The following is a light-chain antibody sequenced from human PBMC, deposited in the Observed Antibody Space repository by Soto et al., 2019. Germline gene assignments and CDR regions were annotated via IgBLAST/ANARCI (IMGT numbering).Light chain of an antibody. CDR3: QQSFSTPRT. CDR2: AAS. CDR1: QSISSY. Sequence: DIPLTQSPSSLSASVGDRVTITCRASQSISSYLNWYQQKPGKAPNLLIYAASSLQSGVPSRFSGSGSGTDFTLTISSLHPEDFGTYFCQQSFSTPRTFGQGTKVEI. J-gene: IGKJ1*01. V-gene: IGKV1-39*01.